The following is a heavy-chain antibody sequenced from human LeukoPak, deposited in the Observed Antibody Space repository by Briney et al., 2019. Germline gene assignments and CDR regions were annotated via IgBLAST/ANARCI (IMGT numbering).Heavy chain of an antibody. V-gene: IGHV1-2*02. J-gene: IGHJ4*02. Sequence: ASVKVSCKASGGTFSSYAISWVRQAPGQGLEWMGWINPNSGGTNYAQKFQGRVTMTRDTSISTAYMELSRLRSDDTAVYYCARVLAAAGTPPFDYWGQGTLVTVSS. CDR2: INPNSGGT. CDR3: ARVLAAAGTPPFDY. CDR1: GGTFSSYA. D-gene: IGHD6-13*01.